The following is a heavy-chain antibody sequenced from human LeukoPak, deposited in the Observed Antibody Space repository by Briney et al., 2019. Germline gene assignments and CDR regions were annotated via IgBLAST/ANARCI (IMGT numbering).Heavy chain of an antibody. CDR2: IRYDGSNK. J-gene: IGHJ4*02. V-gene: IGHV3-30*02. Sequence: GGSLRLSCAASGFKFSTSGMHWVRQAPGKGLGWVAFIRYDGSNKYYADSVKGRFTISRDNSKNTLYLQMNSLRAEDTAVYYCAKDGGGSFDYWGQGTLVTVSS. CDR3: AKDGGGSFDY. CDR1: GFKFSTSG. D-gene: IGHD2-15*01.